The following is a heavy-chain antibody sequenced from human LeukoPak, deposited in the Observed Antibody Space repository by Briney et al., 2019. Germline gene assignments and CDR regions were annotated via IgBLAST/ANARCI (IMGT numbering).Heavy chain of an antibody. CDR2: ISAYNDKT. CDR3: ARGEPIVGATRFDY. D-gene: IGHD1-26*01. CDR1: GYTFSSYG. Sequence: ASVKVSCKASGYTFSSYGISCVRQAPGQGLEGVGWISAYNDKTKYAQKLQGRVTMTTDTSTNTAYMELRSLRSDDTAVYYCARGEPIVGATRFDYWGQGTLVTVSS. J-gene: IGHJ4*02. V-gene: IGHV1-18*01.